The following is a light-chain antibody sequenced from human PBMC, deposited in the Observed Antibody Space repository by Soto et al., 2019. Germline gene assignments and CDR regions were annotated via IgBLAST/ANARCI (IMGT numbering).Light chain of an antibody. V-gene: IGLV1-40*01. J-gene: IGLJ2*01. CDR2: GNT. CDR1: TSNLGAGYD. Sequence: QTVVTQPPSVSGAPGQRVTIPCTGSTSNLGAGYDVHWYQHLPGTAPKLLISGNTNRPSGVPERFSGSKSGTSASLAITGLQAEDEADYYCQSYDNTLGLVFGGGPKLTVL. CDR3: QSYDNTLGLV.